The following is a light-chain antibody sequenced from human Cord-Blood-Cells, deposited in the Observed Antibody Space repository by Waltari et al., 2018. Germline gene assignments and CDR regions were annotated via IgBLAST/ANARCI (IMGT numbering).Light chain of an antibody. J-gene: IGLJ2*01. CDR3: SSYTSSSTPVV. V-gene: IGLV2-14*01. CDR1: SSDVGGYNY. CDR2: DVS. Sequence: QSALTQPASVSGSPGQSITISCTGTSSDVGGYNYVSWYQQHPGKAPKLMIYDVSNRPSGVSTRFSGSKSGHTASLTISGLQAEDEADYDCSSYTSSSTPVVFGGGTKLTIL.